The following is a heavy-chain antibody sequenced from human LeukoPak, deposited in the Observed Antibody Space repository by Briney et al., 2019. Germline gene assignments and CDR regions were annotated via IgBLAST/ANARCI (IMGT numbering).Heavy chain of an antibody. CDR1: GGSISSYY. Sequence: SETLSLTCTVSGGSISSYYWSWIRQPPGKGLEWIGYIYYSGSTNYNPSLKSRVTISVDTSKNQFSLKLSSVTAADTAVYYCARRGGSYLYYYFDYWGQGTLVTVSS. CDR3: ARRGGSYLYYYFDY. CDR2: IYYSGST. D-gene: IGHD1-26*01. J-gene: IGHJ4*02. V-gene: IGHV4-59*08.